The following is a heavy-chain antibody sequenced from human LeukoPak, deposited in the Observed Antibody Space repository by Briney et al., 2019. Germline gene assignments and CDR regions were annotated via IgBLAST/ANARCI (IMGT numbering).Heavy chain of an antibody. Sequence: PGGSLRLSCGASGFIFRDYGIHWVRQAPGKGLDWVSFIRFDGSQQFYADSVKGRFTISRDNSKNTLYLQMNSLRAEDTAVYYCARDRGGDILTQGYWGQGTLVTVSS. CDR3: ARDRGGDILTQGY. D-gene: IGHD3-9*01. V-gene: IGHV3-30*02. CDR2: IRFDGSQQ. CDR1: GFIFRDYG. J-gene: IGHJ4*02.